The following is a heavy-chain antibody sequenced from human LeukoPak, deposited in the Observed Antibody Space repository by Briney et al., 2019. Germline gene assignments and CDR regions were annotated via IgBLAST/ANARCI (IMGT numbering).Heavy chain of an antibody. Sequence: GASVKVSCKASGYTFTSYAMRWVRQAPGQRLEWMGWINAGNGNTKYSQKFQGRVTITRDTSANTAYMEVRSLRSDDTAVYYCARDYEIAVRYDCFDPWGQGTLVIVSS. CDR3: ARDYEIAVRYDCFDP. CDR2: INAGNGNT. J-gene: IGHJ5*02. D-gene: IGHD6-6*01. V-gene: IGHV1-3*01. CDR1: GYTFTSYA.